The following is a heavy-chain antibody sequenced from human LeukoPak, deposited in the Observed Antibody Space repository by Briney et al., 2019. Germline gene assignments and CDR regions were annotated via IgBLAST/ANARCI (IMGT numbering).Heavy chain of an antibody. D-gene: IGHD5-12*01. CDR1: GGSFSGYY. CDR2: INHSGST. CDR3: ARGKWLRSSVDY. J-gene: IGHJ4*02. V-gene: IGHV4-34*01. Sequence: SETLSLTCAVYGGSFSGYYWSWIRQPPGKGLEWIGEINHSGSTNYNPSLKSRVTIPVDTSKNHFSLKLSSVTAGDTAVYYCARGKWLRSSVDYWGEGTLVTVSS.